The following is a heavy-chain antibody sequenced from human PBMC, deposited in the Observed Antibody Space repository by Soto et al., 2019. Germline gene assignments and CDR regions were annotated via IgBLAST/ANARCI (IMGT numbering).Heavy chain of an antibody. Sequence: GGSLRLSCAASGFTFDDYAMHWVRQAPGKGLEWVSGISWNSGSIGYADSVKGRFTISRDNAKNSLYLQMNSLRAEDTAVYYCARAGAYSAGSYLDFDSWGQGILVTVSS. J-gene: IGHJ4*02. CDR3: ARAGAYSAGSYLDFDS. D-gene: IGHD3-10*01. CDR1: GFTFDDYA. V-gene: IGHV3-9*01. CDR2: ISWNSGSI.